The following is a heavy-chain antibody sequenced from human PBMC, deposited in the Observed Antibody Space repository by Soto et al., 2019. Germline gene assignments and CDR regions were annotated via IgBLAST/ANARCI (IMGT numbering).Heavy chain of an antibody. CDR3: TKDNYSGSRYMDV. CDR1: GFTFSNYA. J-gene: IGHJ6*03. Sequence: PGGSLRLSCAASGFTFSNYAMSWVRQAPGKGLEWVSAISDSGGGTSYADSVKGRFTISRDNSKSTLYLQMNSLRAEDTAVYYCTKDNYSGSRYMDVWGKGTTVTVSS. CDR2: ISDSGGGT. D-gene: IGHD5-12*01. V-gene: IGHV3-23*01.